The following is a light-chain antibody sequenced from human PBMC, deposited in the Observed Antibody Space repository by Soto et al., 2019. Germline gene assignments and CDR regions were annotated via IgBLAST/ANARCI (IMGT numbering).Light chain of an antibody. V-gene: IGKV3-20*01. CDR2: GAS. Sequence: EIVLTQSPGTLSLSPGEGATLSCRASQSVSTNFFAWYQQKPGQAPRLLIYGASTRATGIPDRFSGSGSGTDFPLTISRLEPEDFAVYYCQQYGRTSWTFGQGTKVELK. CDR3: QQYGRTSWT. J-gene: IGKJ1*01. CDR1: QSVSTNF.